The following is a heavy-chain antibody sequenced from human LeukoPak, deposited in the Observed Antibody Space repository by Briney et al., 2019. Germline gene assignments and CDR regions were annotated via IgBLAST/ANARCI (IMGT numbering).Heavy chain of an antibody. Sequence: ASVKVSCKASGYTFTSYDINWVRQATGQGPEWMGWMNPNSGNTGYAQKFQGRVTMTRNTSISTAYMELSSLRSEDTAVYYCAREGEGNYYYYYYMDVWGKGTTVTVSS. J-gene: IGHJ6*03. V-gene: IGHV1-8*01. CDR1: GYTFTSYD. D-gene: IGHD3-10*01. CDR3: AREGEGNYYYYYYMDV. CDR2: MNPNSGNT.